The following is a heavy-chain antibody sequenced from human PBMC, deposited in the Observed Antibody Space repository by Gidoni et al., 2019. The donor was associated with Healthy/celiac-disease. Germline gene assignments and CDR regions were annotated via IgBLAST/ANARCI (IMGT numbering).Heavy chain of an antibody. CDR2: ISPIFGTA. J-gene: IGHJ4*02. D-gene: IGHD5-18*01. CDR1: GGTFSSYA. V-gene: IGHV1-69*01. Sequence: QVQLVQSGAEVKKHGSSVKVSCKASGGTFSSYAISWVRQAPGQGLEWMGGISPIFGTANYAQKFQGRVTITADESTSTAYMELSSLRSEDTAVYYCARGDTAMVPMNYFDYWGQGTLVTVS. CDR3: ARGDTAMVPMNYFDY.